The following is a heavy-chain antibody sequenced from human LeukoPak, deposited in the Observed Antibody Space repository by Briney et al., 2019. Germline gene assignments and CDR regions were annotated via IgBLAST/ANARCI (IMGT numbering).Heavy chain of an antibody. CDR1: DGSISNYF. V-gene: IGHV4-59*13. Sequence: PSETLSLTCTASDGSISNYFWNWIRQPPGKELQWIGYMSNSGTTNYNPSLKSRVTISVDTSKNQFSLQLTSVTAADTAVYYCARGSRSGPGRFFDNWGQGTLVTVSS. J-gene: IGHJ4*02. CDR3: ARGSRSGPGRFFDN. CDR2: MSNSGTT. D-gene: IGHD6-19*01.